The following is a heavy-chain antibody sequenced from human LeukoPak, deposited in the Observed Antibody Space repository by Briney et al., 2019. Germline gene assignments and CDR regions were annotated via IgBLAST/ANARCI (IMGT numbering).Heavy chain of an antibody. CDR2: IKQDGSEK. Sequence: PGGSLRLPCAASGFTFSSYWMSWVRQAPGEGLEWVANIKQDGSEKYYVGSVKGRFTISRDNAKNSLYLQMNSLRAEDTAVYYCARDLVEHDAFDIWGQGTMVTVSS. CDR1: GFTFSSYW. CDR3: ARDLVEHDAFDI. D-gene: IGHD1/OR15-1a*01. J-gene: IGHJ3*02. V-gene: IGHV3-7*01.